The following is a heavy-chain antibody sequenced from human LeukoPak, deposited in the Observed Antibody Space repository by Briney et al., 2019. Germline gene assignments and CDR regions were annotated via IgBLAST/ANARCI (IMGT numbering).Heavy chain of an antibody. CDR2: IKQDGSEK. D-gene: IGHD6-19*01. J-gene: IGHJ4*02. CDR1: GFTFSSYW. Sequence: GGSLRLSCAASGFTFSSYWMSWVRQAPGKGLEWVANIKQDGSEKYYVDSVKGRFTISRDNVKNTLYLQMNSLRAEDTAVYYCAKGEISGGIAVAGTIYFDYWGQGTLVTVSS. V-gene: IGHV3-7*03. CDR3: AKGEISGGIAVAGTIYFDY.